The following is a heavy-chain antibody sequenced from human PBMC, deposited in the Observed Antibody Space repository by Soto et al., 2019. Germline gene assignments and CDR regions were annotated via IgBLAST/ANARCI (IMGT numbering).Heavy chain of an antibody. V-gene: IGHV4-4*07. CDR1: GGSISSYY. CDR2: IYTSGST. Sequence: SETLSLTCTVSGGSISSYYWSWIRQPAGKGLEWIGRIYTSGSTNYNPSLKSRVTMSVDTSKNQFSLKLSSVTAADTAVYYCARDPGSSGSHAVHFDYWGQGTLVTVSS. J-gene: IGHJ4*02. CDR3: ARDPGSSGSHAVHFDY. D-gene: IGHD3-22*01.